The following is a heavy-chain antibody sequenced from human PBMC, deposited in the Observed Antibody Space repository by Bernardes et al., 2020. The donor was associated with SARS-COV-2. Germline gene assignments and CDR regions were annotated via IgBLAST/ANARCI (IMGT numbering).Heavy chain of an antibody. V-gene: IGHV4-34*01. J-gene: IGHJ6*02. CDR1: GGSFSGYY. Sequence: SETLSLTCAVYGGSFSGYYWSWIRQPPGKGLEWIGEINHSGSTNYNPSLRSRVTMSIDTSKNQFSLKLASVTAADTAVYFCARDVVQEMTTMTGRYYYYYGVDFWGQGATVTVSS. CDR3: ARDVVQEMTTMTGRYYYYYGVDF. D-gene: IGHD2-21*01. CDR2: INHSGST.